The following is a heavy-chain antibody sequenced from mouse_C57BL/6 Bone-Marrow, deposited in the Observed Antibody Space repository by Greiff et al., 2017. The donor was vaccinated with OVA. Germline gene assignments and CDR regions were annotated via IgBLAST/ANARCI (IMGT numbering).Heavy chain of an antibody. J-gene: IGHJ2*01. V-gene: IGHV1-74*01. CDR2: IHPSDSDT. Sequence: QVQLQQPGAELVKPGASVKVSCKASGYTFTSYWMHWVKQRPGQGLEWIGRIHPSDSDTNYNQKFKGKATLTVDKSSSTAYMQLSSLTSEDSAVDYGAIFGILRDDGGYYFDYWGQGTTLTVSS. D-gene: IGHD2-14*01. CDR3: AIFGILRDDGGYYFDY. CDR1: GYTFTSYW.